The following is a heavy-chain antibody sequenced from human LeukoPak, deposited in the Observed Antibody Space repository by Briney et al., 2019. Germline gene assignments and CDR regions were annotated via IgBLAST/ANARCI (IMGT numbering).Heavy chain of an antibody. CDR2: INHSGST. D-gene: IGHD1-26*01. CDR1: GGSIISYY. Sequence: SETLSLTCTVSGGSIISYYWSWIRQPPGKGLEWIGEINHSGSTNYNPSLKSRVTISVDTSKNQFSLKLSSVTAADTAVYYCARLVGATTTHNWGQGTMVTVSS. CDR3: ARLVGATTTHN. V-gene: IGHV4-34*01. J-gene: IGHJ3*01.